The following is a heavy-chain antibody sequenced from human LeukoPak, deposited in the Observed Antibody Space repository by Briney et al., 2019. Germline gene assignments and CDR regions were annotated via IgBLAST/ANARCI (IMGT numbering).Heavy chain of an antibody. D-gene: IGHD3-10*01. V-gene: IGHV4-59*08. CDR2: IYYSGST. J-gene: IGHJ1*01. CDR1: GGSISSYY. Sequence: SETLSLTCTVSGGSISSYYWSWIRQPPGKGLEWIGYIYYSGSTNYNPSLKSRVTMSVDTSKNQFSLKLGSVTAADTAVYYCARLYGSGSYYHGYFQHWGQGALVTVSS. CDR3: ARLYGSGSYYHGYFQH.